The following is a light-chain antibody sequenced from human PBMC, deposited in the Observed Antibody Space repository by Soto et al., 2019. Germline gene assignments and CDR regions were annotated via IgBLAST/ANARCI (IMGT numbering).Light chain of an antibody. CDR2: DTS. J-gene: IGKJ1*01. Sequence: EIVLTQSPATLSLSPGERATLSCRASQSISSYLGWYQQKPGQAPRLLIYDTSNRAPGIPARFSGSGSGTDFTLTISSLESEDFAVYYCQQRSNWPRTFGQGTKV. CDR3: QQRSNWPRT. CDR1: QSISSY. V-gene: IGKV3-11*01.